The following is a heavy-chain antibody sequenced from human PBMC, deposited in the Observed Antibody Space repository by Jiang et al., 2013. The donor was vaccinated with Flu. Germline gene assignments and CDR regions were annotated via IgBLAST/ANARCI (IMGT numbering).Heavy chain of an antibody. CDR2: IYYSGST. CDR1: Y. D-gene: IGHD3-9*01. J-gene: IGHJ3*02. CDR3: ARQGFYDILTGYYNEAAFDI. Sequence: YWGWIRQPPGKGLEWIGSIYYSGSTYYNPSLKSRVTISVDTSKNQFSLKLSSVTAADTAVYYCARQGFYDILTGYYNEAAFDIWGQGTMVTVSS. V-gene: IGHV4-39*01.